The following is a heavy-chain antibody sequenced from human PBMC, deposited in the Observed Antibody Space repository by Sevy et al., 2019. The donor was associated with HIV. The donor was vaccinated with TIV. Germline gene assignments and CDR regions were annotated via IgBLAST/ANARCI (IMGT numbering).Heavy chain of an antibody. CDR1: GFSFSSYA. D-gene: IGHD4-17*01. V-gene: IGHV3-30-3*01. Sequence: GGSLRLSCAASGFSFSSYAMHWVRQAPGKGLEWIAVISYNGNKKYHADSVKGRLTISRDNAKNTVFLQMNSLRVEDTAVYYCARVYSVSNSAFDFGDYFDSWGQGTLVTVSS. J-gene: IGHJ4*02. CDR3: ARVYSVSNSAFDFGDYFDS. CDR2: ISYNGNKK.